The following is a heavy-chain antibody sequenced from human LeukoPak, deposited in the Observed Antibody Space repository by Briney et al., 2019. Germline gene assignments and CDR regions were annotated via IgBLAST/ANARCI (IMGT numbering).Heavy chain of an antibody. V-gene: IGHV3-11*03. Sequence: GGSLRLPCVVSGIPFSDYYMNWIRQAPGKGLEWISYISSSSSYTDYADSVKGRFTISRDNTKNILYLQMNRLRVEDTAVYYCAAGTAADYWGLGTLVAVSS. D-gene: IGHD6-13*01. CDR2: ISSSSSYT. CDR3: AAGTAADY. J-gene: IGHJ4*02. CDR1: GIPFSDYY.